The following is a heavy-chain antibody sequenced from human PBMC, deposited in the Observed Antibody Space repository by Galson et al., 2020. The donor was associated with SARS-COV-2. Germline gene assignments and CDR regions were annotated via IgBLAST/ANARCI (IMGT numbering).Heavy chain of an antibody. V-gene: IGHV3-11*01. Sequence: GGSLRLSCVASGFTFSDHYMGWIRQAPGKGLEWVSYISSSGSDTYYADSVKGRFTISRDNAKNSLFLQMSSLRAEDTAVYHCARAAADSRGYYYGFDFWGQGTLVTVSS. J-gene: IGHJ4*02. CDR1: GFTFSDHY. CDR3: ARAAADSRGYYYGFDF. CDR2: ISSSGSDT. D-gene: IGHD3-22*01.